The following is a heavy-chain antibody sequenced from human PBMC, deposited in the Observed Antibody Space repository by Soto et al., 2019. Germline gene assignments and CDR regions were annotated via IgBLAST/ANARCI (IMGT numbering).Heavy chain of an antibody. J-gene: IGHJ4*02. CDR3: AKAAGFDY. CDR1: GFTFSSYG. Sequence: QVQLVESGGGVVQPGRSLRLSCAASGFTFSSYGMHWVRQAPGKGLEWVAVMSYDGSNKYYADSVKGRFTIPRDNSKNTLYLQMNSLRAEDTAVYYCAKAAGFDYWGQGTLVTVSS. CDR2: MSYDGSNK. D-gene: IGHD6-13*01. V-gene: IGHV3-30*18.